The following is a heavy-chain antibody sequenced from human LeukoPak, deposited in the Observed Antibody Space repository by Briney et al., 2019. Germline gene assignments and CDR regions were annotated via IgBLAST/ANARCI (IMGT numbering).Heavy chain of an antibody. J-gene: IGHJ4*02. CDR3: ARFRYYYDSSGYFDY. Sequence: ASVKVSCKASGYTFTSYGISWVRQAPGQGLEWMGWISAYNGNTNYAQKIQGRVTMTTDTSTSTAYMELRSLRSDDTAVYYCARFRYYYDSSGYFDYWGQGTLVNVSS. D-gene: IGHD3-22*01. V-gene: IGHV1-18*01. CDR1: GYTFTSYG. CDR2: ISAYNGNT.